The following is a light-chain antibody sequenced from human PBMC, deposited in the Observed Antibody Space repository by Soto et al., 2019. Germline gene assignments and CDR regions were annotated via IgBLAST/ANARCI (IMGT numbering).Light chain of an antibody. CDR3: QQYNKWPPT. J-gene: IGKJ1*01. CDR2: GAS. CDR1: QSVSSN. Sequence: EIVMTQSPATLSVSPGERATLSCRASQSVSSNLAWYQQKPGQAPRLLIYGASTRATGVPARFSGSGSGTEFTLAIRSLQSEDFAVYYCQQYNKWPPTFGQGTKVEIK. V-gene: IGKV3-15*01.